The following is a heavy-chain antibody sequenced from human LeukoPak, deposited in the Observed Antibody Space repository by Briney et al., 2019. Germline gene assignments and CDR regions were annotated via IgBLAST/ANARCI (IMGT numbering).Heavy chain of an antibody. V-gene: IGHV7-4-1*02. J-gene: IGHJ5*02. CDR2: INTNTGNP. D-gene: IGHD3-10*01. CDR3: ARAPLLLWFGEHLWFDP. CDR1: GYTFTSYG. Sequence: ASVKVSCKASGYTFTSYGISWVRQAPGQGLEWMGWINTNTGNPTYAQGFTGRFVFSLDTSVSTAYLQISSLKAEDTAVYYSARAPLLLWFGEHLWFDPWGQGTLVTVSS.